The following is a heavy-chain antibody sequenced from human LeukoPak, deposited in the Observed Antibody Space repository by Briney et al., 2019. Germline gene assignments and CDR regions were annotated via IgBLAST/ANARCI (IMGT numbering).Heavy chain of an antibody. V-gene: IGHV3-21*01. J-gene: IGHJ6*02. CDR3: AKSKDLYYYYGMDV. CDR2: ISDDSKYI. Sequence: GGSLRLSCAASGFAFSSYSMNWVRQAPGKGLEWVSSISDDSKYIYYADSVKGRFTISRDNSKNTLYLQMNSLRAEDTAVYYCAKSKDLYYYYGMDVWGQGTTVTVSS. CDR1: GFAFSSYS.